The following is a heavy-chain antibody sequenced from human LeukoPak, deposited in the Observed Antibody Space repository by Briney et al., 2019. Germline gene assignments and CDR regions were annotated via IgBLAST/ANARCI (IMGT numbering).Heavy chain of an antibody. D-gene: IGHD4-17*01. CDR1: GGSISGGGYY. V-gene: IGHV4-31*03. Sequence: PSETLSLTCTVSGGSISGGGYYWSWIRQHPGKGLEWIGYIYYSGSTYYNPSLKSRVTISVDTSKNQFSLKLSSVTAADTAVYYCARDQGTTGYYYGMDVWGQGTTVTVSS. CDR3: ARDQGTTGYYYGMDV. J-gene: IGHJ6*02. CDR2: IYYSGST.